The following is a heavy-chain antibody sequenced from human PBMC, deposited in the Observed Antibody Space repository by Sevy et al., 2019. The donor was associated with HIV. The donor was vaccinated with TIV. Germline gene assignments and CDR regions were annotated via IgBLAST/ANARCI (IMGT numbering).Heavy chain of an antibody. V-gene: IGHV5-51*01. J-gene: IGHJ3*01. D-gene: IGHD3-22*01. CDR1: GYSFTSQW. Sequence: ASVKVSCKGSGYSFTSQWIGWVRQMPGKGLEWMGIIYPDESDIRYSPSFQGQVTISADKSTSTAYLQWSSLKASDTAMYYCARHRSSGYYDDAFDLWGQGTMVTVSS. CDR3: ARHRSSGYYDDAFDL. CDR2: IYPDESDI.